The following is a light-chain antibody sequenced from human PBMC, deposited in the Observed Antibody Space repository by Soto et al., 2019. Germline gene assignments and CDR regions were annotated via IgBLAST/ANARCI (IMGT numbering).Light chain of an antibody. CDR1: SSNIGAGYD. J-gene: IGLJ2*01. CDR2: VNS. CDR3: QSYDSSLSAAV. Sequence: QAVVTQPPSVSGAPGQRVTICCTGSSSNIGAGYDVHWYQQLPGTAPKLLIYVNSNRPSGVPDRFSGSKSGTSASLAITGLQAEDEADYYCQSYDSSLSAAVFGAGTKLTVL. V-gene: IGLV1-40*01.